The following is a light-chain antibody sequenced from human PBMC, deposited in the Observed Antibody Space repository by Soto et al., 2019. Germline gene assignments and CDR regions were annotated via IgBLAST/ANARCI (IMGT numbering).Light chain of an antibody. J-gene: IGLJ3*02. CDR3: ETWDISTWV. CDR1: SGHGSSV. V-gene: IGLV4-60*02. CDR2: VEGGGNY. Sequence: QLVLTQSSSASASLGSSVRLTCTLSSGHGSSVIAWHQQQPGKAPRFLMKVEGGGNYEKGSGVPDRFSGSSSGADRYLTISILQFEDEADYFCETWDISTWVFGGGTKVTVL.